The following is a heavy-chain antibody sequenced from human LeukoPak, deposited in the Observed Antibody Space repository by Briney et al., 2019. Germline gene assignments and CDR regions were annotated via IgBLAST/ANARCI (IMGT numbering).Heavy chain of an antibody. CDR3: AKEGSRRAFDY. J-gene: IGHJ4*02. CDR2: ISGSGGST. V-gene: IGHV3-23*01. Sequence: GGSLRLSCAASGCTFSNYAMSWVRQAPGKEVEGVSVISGSGGSTYYADSVKGRPTNSRDNSKKTLYVQTNRLRAREMAVYYCAKEGSRRAFDYWGQGTLVTVSS. CDR1: GCTFSNYA.